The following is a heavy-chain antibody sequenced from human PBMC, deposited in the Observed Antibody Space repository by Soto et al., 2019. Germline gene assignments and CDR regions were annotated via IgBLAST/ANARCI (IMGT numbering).Heavy chain of an antibody. CDR2: ISYDGRNK. Sequence: PGGSLRLSCAASGFTFSSYGMHWVRQAPGKGLEWVAVISYDGRNKYYAGFVKGRFTISRDNSKNTLYLQMDRLRAEDTAVYYCAKGSGSDFWSGYYFWGHGTLVTVSS. D-gene: IGHD3-3*01. J-gene: IGHJ4*01. CDR3: AKGSGSDFWSGYYF. CDR1: GFTFSSYG. V-gene: IGHV3-30*18.